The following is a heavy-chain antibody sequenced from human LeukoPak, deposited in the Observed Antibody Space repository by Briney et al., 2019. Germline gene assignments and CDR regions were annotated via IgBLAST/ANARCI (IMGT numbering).Heavy chain of an antibody. CDR1: GFTFSSYS. D-gene: IGHD1-26*01. CDR3: ARATGIVVIGYYYYGMDV. CDR2: ISSSSSYI. V-gene: IGHV3-21*01. J-gene: IGHJ6*02. Sequence: GGSLRLSCAASGFTFSSYSMNWVRQAPGKGLEWVSSISSSSSYIYYADSVKGPFTISRDNAKNSLYLQMNGLRAEDTAVYYCARATGIVVIGYYYYGMDVWGQGTTVTVSS.